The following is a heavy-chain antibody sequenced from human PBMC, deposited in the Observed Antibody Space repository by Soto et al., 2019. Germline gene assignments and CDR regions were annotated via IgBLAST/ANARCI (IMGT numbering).Heavy chain of an antibody. J-gene: IGHJ4*02. CDR3: ARDLHGDPYY. CDR2: INAGNGNT. Sequence: ASVKVSYKASGYTFTSYAMHRVRQAPGQRLEWMGWINAGNGNTKYSQKFQGRVTITRDTSASTAYMELSSLRSDDTAVYYCARDLHGDPYYWGQGTLVTVSS. CDR1: GYTFTSYA. V-gene: IGHV1-3*01. D-gene: IGHD4-17*01.